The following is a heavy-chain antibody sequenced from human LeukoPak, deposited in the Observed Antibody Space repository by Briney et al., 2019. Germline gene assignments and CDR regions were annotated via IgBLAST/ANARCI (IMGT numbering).Heavy chain of an antibody. CDR2: ISAYNNIS. J-gene: IGHJ6*02. D-gene: IGHD2-2*01. V-gene: IGHV1-18*01. CDR3: ARSRGYCSSTSCYADYYYGMDV. CDR1: GYTFSNYG. Sequence: ASVKVSCKTSGYTFSNYGISWVRQVPGQGLEWMGWISAYNNISHYAQKVQGRVSMTTDTSTSTAYMELRSLRSDDTAVYYCARSRGYCSSTSCYADYYYGMDVWGQGTTVTVSS.